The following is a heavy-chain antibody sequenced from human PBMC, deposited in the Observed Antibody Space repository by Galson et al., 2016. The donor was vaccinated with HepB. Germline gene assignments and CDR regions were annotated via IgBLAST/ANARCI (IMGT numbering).Heavy chain of an antibody. D-gene: IGHD3-3*01. CDR2: ISSSGSTI. V-gene: IGHV3-48*03. CDR1: GFTFSSYE. J-gene: IGHJ4*02. Sequence: SLRLSCAASGFTFSSYEMNWVRQAPGKGLEWVSYISSSGSTIYYADSVKGRFTISRDNAKNSLYLQMNSPRAEDTAMYYCVRSPPGSGYFLLYYFEYWGQGTPVTVSS. CDR3: VRSPPGSGYFLLYYFEY.